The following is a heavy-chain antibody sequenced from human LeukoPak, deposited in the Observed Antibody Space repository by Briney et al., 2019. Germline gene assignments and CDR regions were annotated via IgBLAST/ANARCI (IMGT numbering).Heavy chain of an antibody. CDR2: IYYSGST. J-gene: IGHJ4*02. CDR1: GGSISSYY. CDR3: ARVRAYSMAYYFDY. V-gene: IGHV4-59*01. D-gene: IGHD4-11*01. Sequence: SETLSLTCTVSGGSISSYYWGWIRQPPGKGLEWIGYIYYSGSTNYNPSLKSRVTISVDTSKNQSSLKLSSVTAADTAVYYCARVRAYSMAYYFDYWGQGTLVTVSS.